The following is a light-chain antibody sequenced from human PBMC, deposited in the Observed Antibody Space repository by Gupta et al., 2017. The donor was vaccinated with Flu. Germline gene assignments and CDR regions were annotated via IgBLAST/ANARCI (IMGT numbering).Light chain of an antibody. V-gene: IGKV1-39*01. J-gene: IGKJ2*01. Sequence: SQSATVGCKVTHNCRDSSNNKNFLTWYQQKPGKRPKLLISSASSLETGVPDRFSGSGSGTDFTLTISSLQAEDFATYYCQQSDNTPYTFGQGTKVEVK. CDR3: QQSDNTPYT. CDR1: SNNKNF. CDR2: SAS.